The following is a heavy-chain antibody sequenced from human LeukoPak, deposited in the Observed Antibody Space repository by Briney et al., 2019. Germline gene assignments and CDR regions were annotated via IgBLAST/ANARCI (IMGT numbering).Heavy chain of an antibody. J-gene: IGHJ4*02. D-gene: IGHD5-24*01. CDR3: ARGIMDRDGYNRHYNFGY. Sequence: PSETLSLTCTVSGGSISSSSYYWGWIRQPPGKGLEWIGSIYYSGSTYYNPSLKSRVTISVDTSKNQFSLKLSSVTAADTAAYYCARGIMDRDGYNRHYNFGYWGQGTLVTASS. CDR1: GGSISSSSYY. CDR2: IYYSGST. V-gene: IGHV4-39*07.